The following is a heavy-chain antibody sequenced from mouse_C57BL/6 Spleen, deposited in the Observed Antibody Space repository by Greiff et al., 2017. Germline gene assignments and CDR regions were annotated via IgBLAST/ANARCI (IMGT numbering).Heavy chain of an antibody. V-gene: IGHV5-9-1*02. Sequence: EVKVEESGEGLVKPGGSLKLSCAASGFTFSSYAMSWVRQTPEKRLEWVAYISSGGDYIYYAATVKGRFTISRDNARNTLYLQMSSLKSEDTAMDYCTREQKGYYDYDGYAMDYWGQGTSVTVSS. CDR1: GFTFSSYA. CDR2: ISSGGDYI. D-gene: IGHD2-4*01. J-gene: IGHJ4*01. CDR3: TREQKGYYDYDGYAMDY.